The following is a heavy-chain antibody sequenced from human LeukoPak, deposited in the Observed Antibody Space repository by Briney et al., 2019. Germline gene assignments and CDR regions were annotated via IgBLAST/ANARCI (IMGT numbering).Heavy chain of an antibody. D-gene: IGHD4-23*01. CDR2: IYYTGST. CDR3: ARDETTVVTRLSDY. V-gene: IGHV4-59*01. Sequence: PSETLSLTCTVSGGSISSYYWSWIRQPPGKGLGWVGWIYYTGSTNYNPSLESRVTFSVDTSKNQFSLKLSSVTAADTAVYYCARDETTVVTRLSDYWGQGTLVTVSS. CDR1: GGSISSYY. J-gene: IGHJ4*02.